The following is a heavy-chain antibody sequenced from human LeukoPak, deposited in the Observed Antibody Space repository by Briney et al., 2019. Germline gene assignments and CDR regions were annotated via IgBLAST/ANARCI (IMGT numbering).Heavy chain of an antibody. CDR2: INPNSGGT. J-gene: IGHJ4*02. D-gene: IGHD3-22*01. V-gene: IGHV1-2*04. CDR3: ARDAGYDSSGFDYFDY. Sequence: ASVKVSCKASGYTFTGYYMHWVRQAPGQGLEWMGWINPNSGGTNYAQKFQGWVTMTRDTSISTAYMELSRLRSDDTAVYCCARDAGYDSSGFDYFDYWGQGTLVTVSS. CDR1: GYTFTGYY.